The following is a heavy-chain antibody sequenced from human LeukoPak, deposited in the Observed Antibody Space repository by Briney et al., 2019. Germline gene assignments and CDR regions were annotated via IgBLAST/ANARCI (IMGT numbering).Heavy chain of an antibody. CDR2: ISSSSSYI. J-gene: IGHJ4*02. CDR3: ARDEYYDFWSGPYFDY. D-gene: IGHD3-3*01. V-gene: IGHV3-21*01. CDR1: GFTFSSYS. Sequence: GGSLRLSCAASGFTFSSYSMNWVRQAPGKGLEWVSSISSSSSYIYYADSVKGRFTISRDNAKNSLYLQMNSLRAEDTAVYYCARDEYYDFWSGPYFDYWGQGTLVTVSS.